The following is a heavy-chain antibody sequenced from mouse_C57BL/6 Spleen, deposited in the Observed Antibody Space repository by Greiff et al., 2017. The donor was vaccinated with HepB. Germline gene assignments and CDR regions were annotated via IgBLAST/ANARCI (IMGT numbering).Heavy chain of an antibody. D-gene: IGHD2-5*01. CDR2: IDPENGDT. CDR3: TTLYSKGFAY. Sequence: EVKLVESGAELVRPGASVKLSCTASGFNIKDDYMHWVKQRPEQGLEWIGWIDPENGDTEYASKFQGKATITADTSSNTAYLQLSSLTSEDTAVYYCTTLYSKGFAYWGQGTLVTVSA. V-gene: IGHV14-4*01. CDR1: GFNIKDDY. J-gene: IGHJ3*01.